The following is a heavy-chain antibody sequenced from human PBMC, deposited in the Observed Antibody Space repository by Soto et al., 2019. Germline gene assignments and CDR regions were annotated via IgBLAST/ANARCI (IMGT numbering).Heavy chain of an antibody. CDR1: GGSLSDSNW. V-gene: IGHV4-4*01. CDR2: ISHTGST. J-gene: IGHJ4*02. CDR3: ASFTGTYYFDF. D-gene: IGHD2-8*02. Sequence: QMQLQESGPGLVKPSGTLSLTCAVSGGSLSDSNWWSWVRQPPGKGLEWIGEISHTGSTNYNPSLQSRVTLSVDQSKNHFSPTLKSVTAADTAVYCCASFTGTYYFDFWGPGTLVTVAS.